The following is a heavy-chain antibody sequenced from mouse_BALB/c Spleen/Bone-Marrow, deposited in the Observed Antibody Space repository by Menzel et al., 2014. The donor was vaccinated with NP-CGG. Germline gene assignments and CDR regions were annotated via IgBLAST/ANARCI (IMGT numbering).Heavy chain of an antibody. V-gene: IGHV5-6-5*01. J-gene: IGHJ2*01. D-gene: IGHD2-3*01. CDR3: ARGGGWLLSFDY. CDR2: ISSGGST. Sequence: EVQRVESGGGLVKPGGSLKLSCAASGFTFSSYAMSWVRQTPEKRLEWVASISSGGSTYYPDSVKGRFTISRDNARNIRYLQMSSLRSEDTAMYYCARGGGWLLSFDYWGQGTTLTVSS. CDR1: GFTFSSYA.